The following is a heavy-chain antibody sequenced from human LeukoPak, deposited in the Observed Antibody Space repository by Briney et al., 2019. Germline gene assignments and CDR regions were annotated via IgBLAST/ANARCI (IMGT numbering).Heavy chain of an antibody. V-gene: IGHV3-23*01. CDR1: GFTFSSYA. CDR3: ASDYFLDY. CDR2: ISDSGART. Sequence: PGGSLRLSCAASGFTFSSYAMTWVRQAPGKGLEWVSTISDSGARTNYADSAKGRFTISRDNSTNTLYLQMNSLRADDTAVYYCASDYFLDYWGQGTLVTVSS. D-gene: IGHD6-25*01. J-gene: IGHJ4*02.